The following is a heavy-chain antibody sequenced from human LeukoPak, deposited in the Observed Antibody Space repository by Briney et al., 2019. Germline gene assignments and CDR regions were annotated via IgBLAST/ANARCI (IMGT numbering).Heavy chain of an antibody. D-gene: IGHD1-14*01. CDR1: GDSVSSTNVG. J-gene: IGHJ3*02. Sequence: SQTLSLTCAISGDSVSSTNVGWNWIRQSPSSGLEWLGRTYYRSRFYNDYADSVKGRITITPDTSKNQFSLQLSSLTPDDTAVYYCARGTAFDIWGQGTMVTVSS. V-gene: IGHV6-1*01. CDR2: TYYRSRFYN. CDR3: ARGTAFDI.